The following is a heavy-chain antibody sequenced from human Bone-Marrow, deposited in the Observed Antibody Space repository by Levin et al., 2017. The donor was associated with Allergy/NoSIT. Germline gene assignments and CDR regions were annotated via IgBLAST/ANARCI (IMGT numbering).Heavy chain of an antibody. V-gene: IGHV3-9*01. J-gene: IGHJ3*01. CDR2: INWDGTDI. CDR1: GFNFDDHA. D-gene: IGHD3-16*01. Sequence: SLKISCAASGFNFDDHAMHWVRQSPGRGLEWVSRINWDGTDIDYNDSVKGRFTISRDTAENFLYLQLNSLRPEDTALYFCAKSVRFGGGCTDAYDVWGQGTMVTVSS. CDR3: AKSVRFGGGCTDAYDV.